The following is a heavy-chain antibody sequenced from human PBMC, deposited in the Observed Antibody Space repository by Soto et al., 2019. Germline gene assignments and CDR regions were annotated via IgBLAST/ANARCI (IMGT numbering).Heavy chain of an antibody. CDR1: GGSISSYY. V-gene: IGHV4-59*01. CDR2: IYYSGST. Sequence: PSETLSLTCTVSGGSISSYYWSWTRQPPGKGLEWIGYIYYSGSTNYNPSLKSRVTISVDTSKNQFSLKLSSVTAADTAVYYCATSYSGYDLAFDYWGQGTLVTVSS. D-gene: IGHD5-12*01. CDR3: ATSYSGYDLAFDY. J-gene: IGHJ4*02.